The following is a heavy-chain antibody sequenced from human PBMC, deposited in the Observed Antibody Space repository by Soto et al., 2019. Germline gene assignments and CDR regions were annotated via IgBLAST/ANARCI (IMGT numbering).Heavy chain of an antibody. CDR2: IYYSGST. J-gene: IGHJ4*02. CDR3: ARGSVAGKNDY. Sequence: SETLSLTCTVSGAAINSYYWSWLRQAPGLGLEWIGYIYYSGSTYYNPSLKSRVTISVDTSKNQFSLILRSVTAADTAVYYCARGSVAGKNDYWGQGTLVTVSS. V-gene: IGHV4-59*12. D-gene: IGHD6-19*01. CDR1: GAAINSYY.